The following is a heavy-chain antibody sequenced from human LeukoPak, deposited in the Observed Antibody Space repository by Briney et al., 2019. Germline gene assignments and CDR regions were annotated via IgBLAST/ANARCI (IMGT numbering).Heavy chain of an antibody. J-gene: IGHJ3*02. Sequence: GRSLRLSCAASGFTFSSYGMHWVRQAPGKGLEWVADISYDGSNKYYADSVKGRFTISRDNSKNTLYLQMNSLRAEDTAVYYCAKDTAGSSSWYYAFDIWGQGTMVTVSS. CDR3: AKDTAGSSSWYYAFDI. D-gene: IGHD6-13*01. CDR2: ISYDGSNK. CDR1: GFTFSSYG. V-gene: IGHV3-30*18.